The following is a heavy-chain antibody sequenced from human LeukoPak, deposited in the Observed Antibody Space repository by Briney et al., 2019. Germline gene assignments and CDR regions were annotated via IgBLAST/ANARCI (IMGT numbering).Heavy chain of an antibody. CDR1: GGTFSSYA. J-gene: IGHJ5*02. CDR2: IIPILGIA. Sequence: SVKVSCKASGGTFSSYAISWVRQAPGQGLEWMGRIIPILGIANYAQKFQGRVTITADKSTSTAYMELSSLRSEDTAVYYCAREGLAYCGGDCYSRGRWFDPWGQGTLVTVSS. CDR3: AREGLAYCGGDCYSRGRWFDP. V-gene: IGHV1-69*04. D-gene: IGHD2-21*02.